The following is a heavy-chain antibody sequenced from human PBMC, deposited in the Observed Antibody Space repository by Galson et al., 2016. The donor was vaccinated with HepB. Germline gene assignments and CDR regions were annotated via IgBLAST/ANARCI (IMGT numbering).Heavy chain of an antibody. CDR1: GGSVSSGNYY. Sequence: SETLSLTCTVSGGSVSSGNYYWSWIRQPPGRGLEWIGYIYYTGSTNYNHSLESRVTISVDTSKNQFSLRLSSVTAADSAVYYCARDPRAPVAPWGQGTLVTVSS. J-gene: IGHJ5*02. CDR3: ARDPRAPVAP. D-gene: IGHD2-15*01. V-gene: IGHV4-61*01. CDR2: IYYTGST.